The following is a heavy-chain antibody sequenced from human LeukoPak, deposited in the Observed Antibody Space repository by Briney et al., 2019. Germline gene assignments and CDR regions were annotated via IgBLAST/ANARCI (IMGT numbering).Heavy chain of an antibody. CDR1: GFTFGTYA. CDR3: AKPPYDSSGFHRNGMDV. D-gene: IGHD3-22*01. V-gene: IGHV3-23*01. Sequence: GGSLRLSCAASGFTFGTYAMNWVRQAPGKGLEWVSTINSGGDITHYVDSVKGRFTFSRDDSKNTLYLQMNSLRAEDTAVYYCAKPPYDSSGFHRNGMDVWGQGTTVTVSS. CDR2: INSGGDIT. J-gene: IGHJ6*02.